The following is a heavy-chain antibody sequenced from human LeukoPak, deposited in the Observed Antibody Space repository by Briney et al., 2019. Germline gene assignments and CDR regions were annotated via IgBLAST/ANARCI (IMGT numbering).Heavy chain of an antibody. D-gene: IGHD2-2*01. CDR1: GGSISSGGYY. V-gene: IGHV4-31*03. Sequence: SETLSLTCTVSGGSISSGGYYWSWIRQHPGKGLEWIGYIYYSGSTYYNPSLKSRVTISVETSKNQFSLKLSSVTAADTAVYYCARDPRMEYCSSTSCYGRVGAFDIWGQGTMVTVSS. CDR2: IYYSGST. CDR3: ARDPRMEYCSSTSCYGRVGAFDI. J-gene: IGHJ3*02.